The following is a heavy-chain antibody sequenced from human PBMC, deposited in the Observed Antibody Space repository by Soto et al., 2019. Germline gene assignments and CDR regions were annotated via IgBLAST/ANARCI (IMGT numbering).Heavy chain of an antibody. CDR3: ARGLPNYSSFDS. CDR1: GFTFSSYW. J-gene: IGHJ4*02. V-gene: IGHV3-74*01. D-gene: IGHD4-4*01. CDR2: VSSDGSST. Sequence: EVQLVESGGGLVQPGESLRLSCAASGFTFSSYWMHWIRQAPGKGLVWVSRVSSDGSSTVYETSVKGLLTISRDTAKNTLSLQMNSLGDEDTAVYYCARGLPNYSSFDSWGQGTVVNVSS.